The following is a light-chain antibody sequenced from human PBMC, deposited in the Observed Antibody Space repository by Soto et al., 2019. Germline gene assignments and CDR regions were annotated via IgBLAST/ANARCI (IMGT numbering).Light chain of an antibody. CDR3: QQYYSTPT. V-gene: IGKV4-1*01. CDR1: QSVLYSSNNKNY. Sequence: DIVMTQSPDSLAVSLGERATINCKSSQSVLYSSNNKNYLAWYQQKPGQPPKLLIYWASTRESGVPDRFSGSGSATDFTLTISSLQAADVAVYYCQQYYSTPTFGQGTKVEIK. CDR2: WAS. J-gene: IGKJ1*01.